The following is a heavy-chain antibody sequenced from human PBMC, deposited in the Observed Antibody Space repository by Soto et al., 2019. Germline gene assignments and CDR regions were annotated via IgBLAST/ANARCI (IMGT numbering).Heavy chain of an antibody. CDR2: IYNSGST. Sequence: QVQLQESGPGLVKPSESLSLTCAVSGGSVSSGTYYWSWIRQPPGKGLEWIGNIYNSGSTNYNPSLRGRLPISVDTSKNQFSLRLSSVTAADAAVYYCARDTGHSITMLRGLVGLDYWGQGTLVTVSS. CDR3: ARDTGHSITMLRGLVGLDY. D-gene: IGHD3-10*01. V-gene: IGHV4-61*01. CDR1: GGSVSSGTYY. J-gene: IGHJ4*02.